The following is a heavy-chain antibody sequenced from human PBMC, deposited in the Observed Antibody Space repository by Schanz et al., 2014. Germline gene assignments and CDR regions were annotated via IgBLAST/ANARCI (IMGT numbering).Heavy chain of an antibody. CDR1: GFGFSSYS. CDR2: ISGSSRTI. Sequence: EVQLVESGGGLIQPGGSLRLSCAASGFGFSSYSMNWVRQAPGKGLEWVSYISGSSRTIYYADSMKGRFTVSRDNAENALYLQMNSLRAEDTGLYCCARGGSGSHYRIDYWGQGTLVTVSS. D-gene: IGHD1-26*01. V-gene: IGHV3-48*01. J-gene: IGHJ4*02. CDR3: ARGGSGSHYRIDY.